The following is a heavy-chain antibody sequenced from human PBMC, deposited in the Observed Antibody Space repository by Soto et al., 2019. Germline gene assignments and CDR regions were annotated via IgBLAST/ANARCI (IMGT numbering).Heavy chain of an antibody. Sequence: PSETLSLTCTVSGGSISGDDCNWIRQPPWKGLEWIAYVSSSGITKYNPSLKSRVTISIDTTKNQFSLRLSSVTAADTAVYYCASGFYDSRGYYEAFDISGQRTNVPVSS. J-gene: IGHJ3*02. D-gene: IGHD3-22*01. CDR3: ASGFYDSRGYYEAFDI. CDR1: GGSISGDD. CDR2: VSSSGIT. V-gene: IGHV4-59*01.